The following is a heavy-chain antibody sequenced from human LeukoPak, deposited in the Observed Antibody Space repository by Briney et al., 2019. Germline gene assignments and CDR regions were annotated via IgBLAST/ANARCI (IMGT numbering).Heavy chain of an antibody. Sequence: SETLSLTCTVSGYFISSGYYWGWIRQPPGKGLEWIGSIYHSGSTYYNPSLKSRVTISVDTSKNQFSLKLSSVTAADTAVYYCARVSAQLGDWFDPWGQGTLVTVSS. CDR1: GYFISSGYY. V-gene: IGHV4-38-2*02. D-gene: IGHD6-13*01. CDR3: ARVSAQLGDWFDP. J-gene: IGHJ5*02. CDR2: IYHSGST.